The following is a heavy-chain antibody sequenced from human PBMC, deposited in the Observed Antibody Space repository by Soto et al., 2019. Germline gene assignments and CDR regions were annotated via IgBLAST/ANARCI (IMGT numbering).Heavy chain of an antibody. CDR1: GGTFSSYA. D-gene: IGHD2-15*01. V-gene: IGHV1-69*13. CDR3: ATKDAGAFDI. Sequence: SVKVAFRASGGTFSSYAISWVRQAPGQGLEWMGGISLIFGTAKCAQKFQGRVTITADESTSTAYMELSSLRSEDTAVYYCATKDAGAFDIWGQGTMVTVSS. J-gene: IGHJ3*02. CDR2: ISLIFGTA.